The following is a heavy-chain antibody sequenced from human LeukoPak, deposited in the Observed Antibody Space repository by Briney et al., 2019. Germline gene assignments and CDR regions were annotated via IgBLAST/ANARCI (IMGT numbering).Heavy chain of an antibody. CDR2: IYSGGST. V-gene: IGHV3-53*01. CDR3: ARIHDYGGKFDY. D-gene: IGHD4-23*01. J-gene: IGHJ4*02. CDR1: GFTVSSNY. Sequence: GGSLRLSCAASGFTVSSNYMSWVRQAPGKALEWVSVIYSGGSTYYADSVKGRFTISRDNSKNTLYLQMNSLRAEDTAVYYCARIHDYGGKFDYWGQGTLVTVSS.